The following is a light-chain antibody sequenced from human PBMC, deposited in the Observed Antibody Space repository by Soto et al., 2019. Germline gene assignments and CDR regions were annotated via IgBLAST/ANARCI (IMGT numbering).Light chain of an antibody. CDR3: QQSYSTLVT. CDR1: QSISSY. J-gene: IGKJ5*01. Sequence: DIQMTQSPSSLSASVGDRVTITCRASQSISSYLNWYQQKPGKAPKLLIYAASSLQSGVPSRFSGSGSGTDFTLTISSLQPEYFATDYCQQSYSTLVTFGQGTRLEVK. V-gene: IGKV1-39*01. CDR2: AAS.